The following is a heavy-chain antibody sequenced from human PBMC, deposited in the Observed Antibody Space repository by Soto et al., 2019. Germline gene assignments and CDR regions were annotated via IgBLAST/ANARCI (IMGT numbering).Heavy chain of an antibody. D-gene: IGHD2-2*01. V-gene: IGHV6-1*01. CDR2: TYYRSKWYN. J-gene: IGHJ5*02. CDR3: ARDVGCSSTSCYWRAFDP. Sequence: PSQTLFRTCAICGGSVSSNIAAWNWNRQSPSRGLEWLGRTYYRSKWYNDYAVSVKSRITINPDTSKNQFSLQLNSVTPEDTAVYYCARDVGCSSTSCYWRAFDPWGQGTLVTVSS. CDR1: GGSVSSNIAA.